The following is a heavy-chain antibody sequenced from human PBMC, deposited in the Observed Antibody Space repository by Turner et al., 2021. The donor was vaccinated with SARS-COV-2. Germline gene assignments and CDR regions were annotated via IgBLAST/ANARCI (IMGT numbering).Heavy chain of an antibody. CDR1: GFTFRSFW. J-gene: IGHJ6*02. V-gene: IGHV3-7*01. Sequence: EVQLVEAGGGLVGPGGSVRLPCAASGFTFRSFWMGWFRQGPGKGLEWVGNIKEEGSERYYVDSVKGRFTNSRDNAKNSVYLQMNGLGAEDTAVYYCARRRGMDVWGQGTTVTVSS. CDR3: ARRRGMDV. CDR2: IKEEGSER.